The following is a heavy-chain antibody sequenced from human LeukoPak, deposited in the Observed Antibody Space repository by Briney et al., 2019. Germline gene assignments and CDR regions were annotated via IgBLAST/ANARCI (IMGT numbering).Heavy chain of an antibody. CDR2: MNPNSGNS. Sequence: ASEKVSCKASGYTFTNYDINWVRQATGQGLEWMGYMNPNSGNSAYAQKSQGRVTITTDASISTAYMELSGLRSEDTALYYCAREGLDYWGQGTLVTVSS. CDR3: AREGLDY. J-gene: IGHJ4*02. V-gene: IGHV1-8*01. CDR1: GYTFTNYD.